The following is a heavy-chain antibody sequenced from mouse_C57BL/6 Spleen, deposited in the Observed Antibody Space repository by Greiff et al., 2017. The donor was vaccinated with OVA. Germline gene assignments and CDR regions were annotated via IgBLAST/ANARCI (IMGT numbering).Heavy chain of an antibody. D-gene: IGHD2-3*01. J-gene: IGHJ3*01. CDR1: GYTFTSYW. CDR3: APYDGYYAWFAY. CDR2: INPSSGSN. Sequence: QVQLQQSGAELAQPGASVTLSCTASGYTFTSYWMHWVQQRPGQGLEWLGYINPSSGSNKYNQTFKDKATLTADKSSSTAYMQLSSLTYEDSAVYYCAPYDGYYAWFAYWGKGTLVTVSA. V-gene: IGHV1-7*01.